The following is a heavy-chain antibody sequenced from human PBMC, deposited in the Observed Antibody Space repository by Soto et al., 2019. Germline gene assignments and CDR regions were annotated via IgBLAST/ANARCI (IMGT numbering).Heavy chain of an antibody. V-gene: IGHV1-18*01. Sequence: QVQLVQSGAEVKKPGASVKVSCKASGYTFTSYGISWVRQAPGQGLEWMGWISVHNGNTKYAQKLQGRVTMTTDTTKSTAYMEVRSLRSDDTAVYYCARDLNLGLGDYWGQGTLVTVSS. D-gene: IGHD7-27*01. J-gene: IGHJ4*02. CDR3: ARDLNLGLGDY. CDR2: ISVHNGNT. CDR1: GYTFTSYG.